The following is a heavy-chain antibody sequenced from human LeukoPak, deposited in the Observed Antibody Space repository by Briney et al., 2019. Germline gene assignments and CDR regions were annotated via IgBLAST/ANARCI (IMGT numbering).Heavy chain of an antibody. CDR3: ARDESVTGPTTFDY. CDR1: GFTFRRYW. V-gene: IGHV3-74*01. Sequence: GGPLSLSCAASGFTFRRYWMHWVRQAPGKGPVWVPRINTDGSDTIYADSVKGRFTISRDNAKNTLFLQMNSLRAEDTAVYYCARDESVTGPTTFDYWGQGTLVTVSS. J-gene: IGHJ4*02. CDR2: INTDGSDT. D-gene: IGHD6-19*01.